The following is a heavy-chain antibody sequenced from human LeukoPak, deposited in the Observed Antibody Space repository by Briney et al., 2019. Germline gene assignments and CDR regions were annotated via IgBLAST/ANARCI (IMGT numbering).Heavy chain of an antibody. CDR3: ARDPDTNDGVD. Sequence: SETLSLTCTVSGYSISSGYYWGWIRQPPGKGLEWIGSIYHSGSTYYNPSLKSRVTISVDTSKNQFSLKLSSVTAADTAVYYCARDPDTNDGVDWGQGTLVTVSP. J-gene: IGHJ4*02. V-gene: IGHV4-38-2*02. CDR2: IYHSGST. D-gene: IGHD3-10*01. CDR1: GYSISSGYY.